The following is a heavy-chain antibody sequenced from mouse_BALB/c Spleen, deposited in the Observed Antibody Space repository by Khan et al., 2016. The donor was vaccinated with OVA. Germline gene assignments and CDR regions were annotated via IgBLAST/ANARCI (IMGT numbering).Heavy chain of an antibody. CDR2: INPTSDYT. V-gene: IGHV1-7*01. Sequence: QVQLKQSGAELAKPGASVKMSCKASGYTFTTYWMHWVKQRPGQGLEWIGYINPTSDYTDYNEKFKDKATLSADKSSSTAYMQLSSLTSEDSAVYYCARDRIDYWGPRTTLTVSS. J-gene: IGHJ2*01. CDR1: GYTFTTYW. CDR3: ARDRIDY.